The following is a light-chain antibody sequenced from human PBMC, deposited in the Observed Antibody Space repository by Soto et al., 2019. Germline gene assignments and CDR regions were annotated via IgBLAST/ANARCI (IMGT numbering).Light chain of an antibody. V-gene: IGKV3-15*01. CDR3: QQYNVWLLT. CDR2: VAS. CDR1: QSVSNN. J-gene: IGKJ4*01. Sequence: EIVMTQSPATLSVSPGERATLSCRASQSVSNNLAWYQQKPGQTPKLVIYVASTRATGIPARFSGSGSGTEFTLTISSLKSEDSAVYYCQQYNVWLLTFGGGTKVEFK.